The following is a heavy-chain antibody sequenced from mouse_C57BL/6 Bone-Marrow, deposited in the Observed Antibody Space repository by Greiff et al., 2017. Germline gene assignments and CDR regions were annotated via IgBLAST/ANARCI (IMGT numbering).Heavy chain of an antibody. J-gene: IGHJ3*01. V-gene: IGHV10-3*01. D-gene: IGHD2-3*01. CDR1: GFTFNTYA. CDR2: IRSKSSNYAT. CDR3: LAGDYDGSRAWFAS. Sequence: EVQLVESGGGLVQPKGSLKLSCAASGFTFNTYAMHWVRQAPGKGLEWVARIRSKSSNYATYYADSVKDRFTIFRDDYQSMLYLQMNNLKTEDAALFYCLAGDYDGSRAWFASWCQESLVTVSA.